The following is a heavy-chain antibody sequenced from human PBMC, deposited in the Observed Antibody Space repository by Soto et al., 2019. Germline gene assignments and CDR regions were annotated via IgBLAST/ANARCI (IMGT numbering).Heavy chain of an antibody. Sequence: QVQLVQSGAEVKKPGTSVKVSCKGSGGTFSSYVISWVRQAPGQGLEWMGGIIPKFGTTKYAQKFQGRVILPAYESTFIVYMEFSSLRSMDTPVDHCARRRLDRFVRYYYGLDVWGQGTTVTVS. J-gene: IGHJ6*02. CDR2: IIPKFGTT. V-gene: IGHV1-69*12. CDR3: ARRRLDRFVRYYYGLDV. CDR1: GGTFSSYV. D-gene: IGHD3-10*01.